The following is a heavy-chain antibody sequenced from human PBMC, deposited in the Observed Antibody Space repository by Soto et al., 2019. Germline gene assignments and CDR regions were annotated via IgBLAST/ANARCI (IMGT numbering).Heavy chain of an antibody. Sequence: SETLALTCAVYGGSFSGYYWSWIRQPPGKGLEWIGEINHSGSTNYNPSLKSRVTISVDTSKNQFSLKLSSVTAADTAVYYCARGPDTYYYGSGSYYHYYYYGMDVWGQGTTVTVSS. CDR3: ARGPDTYYYGSGSYYHYYYYGMDV. CDR2: INHSGST. CDR1: GGSFSGYY. V-gene: IGHV4-34*01. D-gene: IGHD3-10*01. J-gene: IGHJ6*02.